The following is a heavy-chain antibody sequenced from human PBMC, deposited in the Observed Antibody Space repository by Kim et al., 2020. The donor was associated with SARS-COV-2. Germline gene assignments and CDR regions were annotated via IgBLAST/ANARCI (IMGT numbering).Heavy chain of an antibody. CDR1: GFTFSSYE. J-gene: IGHJ5*02. Sequence: GGSLRLSCAASGFTFSSYEMNWVRQAPGKGLEWISYISGSSSSIYYADSVKGRFTISRDNAKNSLYLQMNSLRVEDTAVYYCARCGAESHLILDCQWFDPWGQGTLVTVSS. CDR2: ISGSSSSI. D-gene: IGHD2-15*01. CDR3: ARCGAESHLILDCQWFDP. V-gene: IGHV3-48*03.